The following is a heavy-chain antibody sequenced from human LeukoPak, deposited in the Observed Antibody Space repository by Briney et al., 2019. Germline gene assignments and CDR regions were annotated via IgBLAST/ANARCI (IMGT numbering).Heavy chain of an antibody. CDR3: VRNFLYDRSVYSDYDGPH. CDR2: MNPNSGNT. Sequence: GASVKVSCKASGYTFTSYDINCVRQATGHGLEWMGWMNPNSGNTGYAQKFQGRITMTRNTSISTAYMELSSLRSEDTAIYYCVRNFLYDRSVYSDYDGPHWGQGTLVTVSS. J-gene: IGHJ1*01. V-gene: IGHV1-8*01. D-gene: IGHD3-22*01. CDR1: GYTFTSYD.